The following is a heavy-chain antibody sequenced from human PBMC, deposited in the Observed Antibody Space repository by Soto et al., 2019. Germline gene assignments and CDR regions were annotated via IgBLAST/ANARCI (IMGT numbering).Heavy chain of an antibody. D-gene: IGHD5-12*01. CDR2: IRKRANSYTT. CDR3: VRVVIVGTSYYFDY. J-gene: IGHJ4*02. Sequence: EVQLVESGGTLVQPGGSLRLSCAASGFTFSDHYMDWVRQPPGKGLEWVGRIRKRANSYTTEYAASVKGRFTVSRDDSKSSLYLQMNSLKTEDTAVYYCVRVVIVGTSYYFDYWGQGTLVTVSS. V-gene: IGHV3-72*01. CDR1: GFTFSDHY.